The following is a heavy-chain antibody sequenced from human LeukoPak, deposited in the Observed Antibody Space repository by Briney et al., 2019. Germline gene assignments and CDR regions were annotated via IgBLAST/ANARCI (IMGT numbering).Heavy chain of an antibody. Sequence: SETLSLTCTVSGGFIRDSGYYWGWIRQPPGKGLEWIGTVFYSGRTYYNSSLQSRVTISVDTPKNQFSLRLSSVTPADTAIYYCARLSNDYGDYEGHYWGREPWSPSPQ. CDR2: VFYSGRT. CDR3: ARLSNDYGDYEGHY. J-gene: IGHJ4*02. CDR1: GGFIRDSGYY. D-gene: IGHD4-17*01. V-gene: IGHV4-39*01.